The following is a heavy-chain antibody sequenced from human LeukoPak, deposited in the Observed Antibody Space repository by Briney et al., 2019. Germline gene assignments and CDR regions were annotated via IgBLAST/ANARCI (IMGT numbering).Heavy chain of an antibody. D-gene: IGHD6-6*01. Sequence: PSETLSLTCTVSGGSISSSSYYWGWIRQPPGKGLEWIGSIYYSGSTYYNPSLKSRVTISVDTSKNQFSLKLSSVTAADTAVYYCARRSIAARTRLDYWGQGTLVTVSS. CDR1: GGSISSSSYY. CDR3: ARRSIAARTRLDY. V-gene: IGHV4-39*01. J-gene: IGHJ4*02. CDR2: IYYSGST.